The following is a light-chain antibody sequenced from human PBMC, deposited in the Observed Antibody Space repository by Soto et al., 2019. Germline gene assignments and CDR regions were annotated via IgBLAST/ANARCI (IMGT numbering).Light chain of an antibody. CDR1: QSVNSD. V-gene: IGKV3-15*01. CDR3: QQYNNWPPYT. J-gene: IGKJ2*01. Sequence: EIVLTQSPATLSVSPGNRATLSCRASQSVNSDLAWYQQKPGQDPRLLIYGASTRATGTPTRFSGSGSGTEFTLTISSLQSEDFAFYFCQQYNNWPPYTFGQGTKLEIK. CDR2: GAS.